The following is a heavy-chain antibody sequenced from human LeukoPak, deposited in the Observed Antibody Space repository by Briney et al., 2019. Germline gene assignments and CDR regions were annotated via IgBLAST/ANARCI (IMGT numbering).Heavy chain of an antibody. CDR1: GFTFTSYA. CDR2: ISGSGGST. V-gene: IGHV3-23*01. CDR3: AKDARLGDPEGY. D-gene: IGHD2-21*02. Sequence: GGSLRLSCAASGFTFTSYAMSWVRQAPGKGLEWVSAISGSGGSTYYADSVKGRFTISRDNSKNTLYLQMSSLRADDTAVYYCAKDARLGDPEGYWGQGTLVTVSS. J-gene: IGHJ4*02.